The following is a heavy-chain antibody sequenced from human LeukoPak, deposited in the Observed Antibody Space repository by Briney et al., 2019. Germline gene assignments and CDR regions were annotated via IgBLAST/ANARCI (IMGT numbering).Heavy chain of an antibody. CDR3: ARGPRSDWYFDL. CDR1: GFTFSSYN. D-gene: IGHD1-26*01. CDR2: ISANRTYI. J-gene: IGHJ2*01. V-gene: IGHV3-21*01. Sequence: PGGSLRLSCAASGFTFSSYNMNWVRQAPGKGLEWVSSISANRTYIYYADSVKGRFTIFRDNAKNSLSLQMNSLRAEDTAVYYCARGPRSDWYFDLWGRGTLVTVSS.